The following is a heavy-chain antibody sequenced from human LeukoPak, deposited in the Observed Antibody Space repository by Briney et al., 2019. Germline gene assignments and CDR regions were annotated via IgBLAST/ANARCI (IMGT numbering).Heavy chain of an antibody. J-gene: IGHJ4*02. CDR3: ARGLGSQPFDY. CDR2: IYYSGST. V-gene: IGHV4-39*07. CDR1: GGSISSSSYY. D-gene: IGHD2-15*01. Sequence: SETLSLTCTVSGGSISSSSYYWGWVRQPPGKGLEWIGSIYYSGSTYYNPSLKSRVTISVDTSKNQFSLKLSSVTAADTAVYYCARGLGSQPFDYWGQGTLVTVSS.